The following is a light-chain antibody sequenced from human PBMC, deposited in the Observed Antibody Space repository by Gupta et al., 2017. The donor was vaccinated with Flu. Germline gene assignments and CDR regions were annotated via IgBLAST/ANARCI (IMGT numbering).Light chain of an antibody. CDR3: QQHTGT. V-gene: IGKV1-9*01. CDR1: QGISSY. J-gene: IGKJ1*01. CDR2: AAS. Sequence: DIQLTQSPSFLSASVGDRVTITCRASQGISSYLAWYQQKPGKAPKLLIYAASTLQSGVPSRFSGSGSGTEFTLTISSLQPEDFATYYCQQHTGTFGLGTKVEIK.